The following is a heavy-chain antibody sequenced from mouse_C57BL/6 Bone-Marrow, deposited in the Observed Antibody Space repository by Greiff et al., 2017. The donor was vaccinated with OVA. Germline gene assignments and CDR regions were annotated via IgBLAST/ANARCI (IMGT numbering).Heavy chain of an antibody. CDR1: GFTFSDYG. D-gene: IGHD1-1*01. Sequence: EVQRVESGGGLVKPGGSLKLSCAASGFTFSDYGMHWVRQAPEKGLEWVAYISSGSSTIYYANTVKGRFTISRDNAKNTLFLQMTSLRSEDTAMYYCARPLTVVATDYYAMDYWGQGTSVTVSS. CDR2: ISSGSSTI. J-gene: IGHJ4*01. CDR3: ARPLTVVATDYYAMDY. V-gene: IGHV5-17*01.